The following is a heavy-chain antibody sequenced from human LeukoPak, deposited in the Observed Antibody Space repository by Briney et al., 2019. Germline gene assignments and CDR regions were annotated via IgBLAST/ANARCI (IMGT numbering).Heavy chain of an antibody. V-gene: IGHV4-61*02. Sequence: SQTLSLTCTVSGGSISSGSYYWSWIRQPAGKGLEWIGRIYTSGSTNYNPSLKSRVTISVDTSKNQFSLKLSSVTAADTAVYYCARAPEYYYDSSGYYYGYYYYYMDVWGKGTTVTVSS. J-gene: IGHJ6*03. CDR3: ARAPEYYYDSSGYYYGYYYYYMDV. CDR1: GGSISSGSYY. CDR2: IYTSGST. D-gene: IGHD3-22*01.